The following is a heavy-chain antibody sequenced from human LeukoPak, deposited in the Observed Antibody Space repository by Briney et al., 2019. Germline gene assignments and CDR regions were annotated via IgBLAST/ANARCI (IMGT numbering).Heavy chain of an antibody. Sequence: SETLSLTYSVSGGSISSYHWSWIRQPPGKGLEWIGYIYYSGSTNYNPSLKSRVTISVDTSKNQFSLKLSSVTAADTAVYYCARTNILTGYYHFDYWGQGTLVTVSS. CDR3: ARTNILTGYYHFDY. V-gene: IGHV4-59*08. J-gene: IGHJ4*02. CDR2: IYYSGST. CDR1: GGSISSYH. D-gene: IGHD3-9*01.